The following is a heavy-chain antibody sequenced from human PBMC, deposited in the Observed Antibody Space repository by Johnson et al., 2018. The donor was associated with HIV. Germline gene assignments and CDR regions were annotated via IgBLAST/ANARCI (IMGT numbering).Heavy chain of an antibody. D-gene: IGHD4-23*01. V-gene: IGHV3-66*02. J-gene: IGHJ3*02. CDR3: ARDSATNDYGGKGDAFDI. CDR1: GLIVNNYY. CDR2: IHTGGST. Sequence: VQLVESGGGVVQPGRSLRLSCAASGLIVNNYYINWVRQAPGKGLEWVSVIHTGGSTSYADSVKGRFTISRDNSKNTLYLQMNSLRAEDTAVYYCARDSATNDYGGKGDAFDIWGQGTMVTVSS.